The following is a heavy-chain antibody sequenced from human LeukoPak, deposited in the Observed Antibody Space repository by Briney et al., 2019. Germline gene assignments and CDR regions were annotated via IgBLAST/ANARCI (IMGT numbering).Heavy chain of an antibody. CDR3: ARSPYYYGSGSYYNWFDP. Sequence: ASVKVSCKASGYTFSTYGITWVRQAPGQGLEWMGWISAYNGNTKYAQKLQGRVTMTTDTPTSTAYVELRSLRSDDTAVYYCARSPYYYGSGSYYNWFDPWGQGTLVTVSS. D-gene: IGHD3-10*01. V-gene: IGHV1-18*01. CDR2: ISAYNGNT. J-gene: IGHJ5*02. CDR1: GYTFSTYG.